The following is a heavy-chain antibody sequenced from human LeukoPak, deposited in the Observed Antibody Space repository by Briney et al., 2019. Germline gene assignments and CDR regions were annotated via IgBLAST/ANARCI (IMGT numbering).Heavy chain of an antibody. CDR2: INPNSGGT. V-gene: IGHV1-2*02. CDR3: ARARAITGDFDY. CDR1: GYTLSDYY. D-gene: IGHD7-27*01. J-gene: IGHJ4*02. Sequence: ASVKVSFKASGYTLSDYYMHWVRQAPGLGLEWMGWINPNSGGTDYGQKFQGRVTMTLDTSISTAYMELSRLRSDDTAVYFCARARAITGDFDYWGQGTLVTVSS.